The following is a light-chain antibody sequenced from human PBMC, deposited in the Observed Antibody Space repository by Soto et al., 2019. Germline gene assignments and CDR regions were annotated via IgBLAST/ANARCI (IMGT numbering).Light chain of an antibody. CDR2: EVS. Sequence: QSALTQPPSASGSPGQSVTISCTGTSSDVGGYNYVSWYQQHPGNAPKLMIYEVSKRPSGVPDRFSGSKSGNTASLTVYGLQAEDEAAYYCSSYAGSNILSVVFGGGTQLTVL. CDR1: SSDVGGYNY. J-gene: IGLJ2*01. V-gene: IGLV2-8*01. CDR3: SSYAGSNILSVV.